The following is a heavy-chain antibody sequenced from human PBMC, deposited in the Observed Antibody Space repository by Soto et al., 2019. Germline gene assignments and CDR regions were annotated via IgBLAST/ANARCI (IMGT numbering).Heavy chain of an antibody. CDR1: GGSISSGGYS. CDR3: ARVPDY. Sequence: QLQLQESGSGLVKPSQTLSLTCAVSGGSISSGGYSWSWIRQPPGKGLEWIGYMYHSGSTHYNPSLQSRVTISIDRSKNQFSLKLSSVTAEDTAVYYCARVPDYWGQGILITVSS. CDR2: MYHSGST. D-gene: IGHD2-2*01. J-gene: IGHJ4*02. V-gene: IGHV4-30-2*01.